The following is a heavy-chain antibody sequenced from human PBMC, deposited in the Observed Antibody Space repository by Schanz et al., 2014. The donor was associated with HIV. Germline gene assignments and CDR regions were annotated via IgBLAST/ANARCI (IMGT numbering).Heavy chain of an antibody. CDR1: GFTFSRYW. D-gene: IGHD1-1*01. CDR2: IKQDGGEK. V-gene: IGHV3-7*01. CDR3: AKRRDSGYAYFDY. Sequence: EGQLVESGGGLVQPGGSLRLSCAASGFTFSRYWMTWVRQAPGKGMEWVANIKQDGGEKYYVDSVKGRLTISRDKSKNTLYLQMNSLRAEDTAVYYCAKRRDSGYAYFDYWGQGTLVTVSS. J-gene: IGHJ4*02.